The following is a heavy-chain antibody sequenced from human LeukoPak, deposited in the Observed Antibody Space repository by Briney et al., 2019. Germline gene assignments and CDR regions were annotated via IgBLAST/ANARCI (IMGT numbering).Heavy chain of an antibody. Sequence: PSETLSLTCDVSGVSFSTYYWSWIRQSPEKGLEWIGEVNHSGYTNYNPSLKGLVTISVDPSKNQFSLKLSSVTAADTAVYYCARQLYGSDYWGQGTLVTVSS. D-gene: IGHD4-17*01. J-gene: IGHJ4*02. CDR1: GVSFSTYY. CDR2: VNHSGYT. CDR3: ARQLYGSDY. V-gene: IGHV4-34*01.